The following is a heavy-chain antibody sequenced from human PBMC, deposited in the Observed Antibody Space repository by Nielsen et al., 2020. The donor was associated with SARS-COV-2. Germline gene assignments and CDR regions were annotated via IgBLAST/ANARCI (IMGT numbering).Heavy chain of an antibody. D-gene: IGHD3-10*01. Sequence: SETLSLTCTVSGGSISSGDYYWSWIRQPPGKGLEWIEYIYYSGSTYYNPSLKSRVTISVDTSKNQFSLKLSAVTAADTAVYYCARGGGLWFGELLSFDYWGQGTLVTVSS. CDR2: IYYSGST. CDR1: GGSISSGDYY. CDR3: ARGGGLWFGELLSFDY. V-gene: IGHV4-30-4*01. J-gene: IGHJ4*02.